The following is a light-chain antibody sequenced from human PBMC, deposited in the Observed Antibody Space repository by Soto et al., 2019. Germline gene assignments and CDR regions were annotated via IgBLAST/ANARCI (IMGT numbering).Light chain of an antibody. Sequence: QSVLTHPPSASWSPGQSVTISCTGTSSDIGGYNCVSWYQQHPGKVPKLMISVVNKRPSGVPDRFSGSKSGNTASLTVSGLKAEDEADYYCSSCGDNNIYVFGTGTKVTVL. CDR3: SSCGDNNIYV. CDR1: SSDIGGYNC. J-gene: IGLJ1*01. CDR2: VVN. V-gene: IGLV2-8*01.